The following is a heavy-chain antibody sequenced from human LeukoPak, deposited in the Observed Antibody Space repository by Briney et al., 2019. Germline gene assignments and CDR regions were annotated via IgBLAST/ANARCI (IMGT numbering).Heavy chain of an antibody. CDR2: IIPIFGTA. CDR3: ADGGYCTNDVCYAYDY. CDR1: GGTFSSYA. Sequence: SVKVSCKASGGTFSSYAISWVRQAPGQGLEWMGRIIPIFGTANYAQKFQGRVTITTDESTSTAYMELSSLRSEDTAVYYCADGGYCTNDVCYAYDYWGQGTLVTVSS. V-gene: IGHV1-69*05. D-gene: IGHD2-8*01. J-gene: IGHJ4*02.